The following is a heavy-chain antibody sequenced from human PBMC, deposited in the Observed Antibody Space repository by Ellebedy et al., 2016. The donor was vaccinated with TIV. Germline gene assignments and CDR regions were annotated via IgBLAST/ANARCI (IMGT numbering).Heavy chain of an antibody. Sequence: PGGSLRLSCAASGFTFSGYIMGWVRQAPGKGLEWVANIKKDGSEKYYVDSVKGRFTISRDNAKNSLYLQMNSLRAEDTAVYFCARGGFYNFDYWGQGTLVTVSS. CDR2: IKKDGSEK. CDR3: ARGGFYNFDY. D-gene: IGHD3-3*01. CDR1: GFTFSGYI. J-gene: IGHJ4*02. V-gene: IGHV3-7*01.